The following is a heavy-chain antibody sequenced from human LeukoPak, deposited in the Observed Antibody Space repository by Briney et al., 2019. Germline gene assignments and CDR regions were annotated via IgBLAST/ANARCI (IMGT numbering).Heavy chain of an antibody. J-gene: IGHJ4*02. Sequence: QPGGSLRLSCAASGFTFSSYGMHWIRQAPGKGLEWVAVISYDGSNKYYADSVKGRFTISRDNAKNSLYLQMNSLRAEDTAVHYCARDRFWSGSTFDYWGQGTLVTVSS. CDR1: GFTFSSYG. V-gene: IGHV3-30*03. CDR2: ISYDGSNK. CDR3: ARDRFWSGSTFDY. D-gene: IGHD3-3*01.